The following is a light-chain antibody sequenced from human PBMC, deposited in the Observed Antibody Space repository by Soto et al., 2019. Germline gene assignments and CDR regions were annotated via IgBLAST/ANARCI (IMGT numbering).Light chain of an antibody. CDR1: SSDVGGYDY. J-gene: IGLJ1*01. V-gene: IGLV2-14*01. Sequence: QSALTQPASVSGSPGQSIAISCTGTSSDVGGYDYVSWYQQHPDKAPKLIIYEVTKRPSWVSNRVSGSKSGNTASLTISGLQPDDEAEYYCRSLTSGHTRVLGSGTTVTVL. CDR2: EVT. CDR3: RSLTSGHTRV.